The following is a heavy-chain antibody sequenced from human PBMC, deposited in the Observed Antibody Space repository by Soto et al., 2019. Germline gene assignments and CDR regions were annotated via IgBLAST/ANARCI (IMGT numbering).Heavy chain of an antibody. J-gene: IGHJ4*02. CDR3: AIWHWMGK. D-gene: IGHD1-1*01. CDR1: GFTFSDYL. CDR2: IKQDGNEK. V-gene: IGHV3-7*01. Sequence: EVQLVDSGGDLVQPGESLRLSCAASGFTFSDYLMTWVRQAPGKGLEWVATIKQDGNEKYYVDSVKGRFTISRDNAKNSLYLQLNALRAEDAAVYYCAIWHWMGKWGKGTLVTVDS.